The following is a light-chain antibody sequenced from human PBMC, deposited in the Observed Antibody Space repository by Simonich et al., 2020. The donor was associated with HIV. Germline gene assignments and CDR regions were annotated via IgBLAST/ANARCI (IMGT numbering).Light chain of an antibody. J-gene: IGKJ2*01. Sequence: DIQMTQSPSTLSASVGDRVTITCRASHSISNWFAWYHQKPGKAPKILMYKASSLESGVPSRFSGSGSGTEFTLTISSLQPDDFATYYCQQYNTYSPTFGQGTKLEIK. V-gene: IGKV1-5*03. CDR1: HSISNW. CDR3: QQYNTYSPT. CDR2: KAS.